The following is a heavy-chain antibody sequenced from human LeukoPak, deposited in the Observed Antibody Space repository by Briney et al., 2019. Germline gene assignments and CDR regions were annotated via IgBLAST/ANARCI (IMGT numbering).Heavy chain of an antibody. Sequence: PSETLSLTCTVSGGSIRSSYYYWGWIRQPPGKGLEWIGSICDSGSTYYNPSLKSRVTISVDTSKNQFSLKLNSVTAADTAVYYCACGYGVYYDSSGYAVDYWGQGTLVTVSS. V-gene: IGHV4-39*01. CDR3: ACGYGVYYDSSGYAVDY. J-gene: IGHJ4*02. CDR1: GGSIRSSYYY. D-gene: IGHD3-22*01. CDR2: ICDSGST.